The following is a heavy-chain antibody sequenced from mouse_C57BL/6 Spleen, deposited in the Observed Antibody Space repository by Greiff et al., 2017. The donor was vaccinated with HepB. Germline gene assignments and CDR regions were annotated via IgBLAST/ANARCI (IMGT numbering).Heavy chain of an antibody. CDR3: AREDHGSSYVWFAY. Sequence: DVKLVESGGDLVKPGGSLKLSCAASGFTFSSYGMSWVRQTPDKRLEWVATISSGGSYTYYPDSVKGRFTISRDNAKNTLYLQMSSLKSEDTAMYYCAREDHGSSYVWFAYWGQGTLVTVSA. CDR2: ISSGGSYT. CDR1: GFTFSSYG. D-gene: IGHD1-1*01. J-gene: IGHJ3*01. V-gene: IGHV5-6*02.